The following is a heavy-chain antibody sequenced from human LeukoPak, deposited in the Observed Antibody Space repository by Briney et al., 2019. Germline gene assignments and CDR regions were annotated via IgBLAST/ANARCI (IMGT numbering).Heavy chain of an antibody. CDR2: ISSSSSTI. Sequence: GGSLRLSCAASGFTFSSYSMNWVRQAPGKGLEWVSYISSSSSTIYYADSVKGRFTISRDNAKNSLYLQMNSLRAEDTAVYYCARLDPPTPLWPRLYFVYWGQGVLVSVSS. CDR1: GFTFSSYS. J-gene: IGHJ4*02. D-gene: IGHD5-18*01. V-gene: IGHV3-48*01. CDR3: ARLDPPTPLWPRLYFVY.